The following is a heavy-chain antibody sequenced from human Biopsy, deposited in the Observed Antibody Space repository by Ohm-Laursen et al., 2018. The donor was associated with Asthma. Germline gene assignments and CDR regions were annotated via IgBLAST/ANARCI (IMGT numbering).Heavy chain of an antibody. Sequence: SGTLSLTCPVSGASITSSAYYWGWIRQPPGKGLEWIGSMYYGETTYYSPSLKSRVTISVDTPKNQFSLILSSVTAADAAVYYCARHDHRWDTYADFWGQGTLVTVSS. CDR1: GASITSSAYY. CDR2: MYYGETT. CDR3: ARHDHRWDTYADF. V-gene: IGHV4-39*01. J-gene: IGHJ4*02. D-gene: IGHD2-2*01.